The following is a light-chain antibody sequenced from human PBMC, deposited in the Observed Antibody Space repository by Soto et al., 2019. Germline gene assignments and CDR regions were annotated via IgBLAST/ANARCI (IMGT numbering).Light chain of an antibody. Sequence: DIQMTQSPSSVSASVGDRVTFTCRASQDISSWLAWYQQTPGKAPKLLIYAASTLQSGVPSRFSGSGSGTDFTLTISSLQPEDFATYSCQQANSFPSFGGGTKV. J-gene: IGKJ4*01. CDR3: QQANSFPS. V-gene: IGKV1-12*02. CDR2: AAS. CDR1: QDISSW.